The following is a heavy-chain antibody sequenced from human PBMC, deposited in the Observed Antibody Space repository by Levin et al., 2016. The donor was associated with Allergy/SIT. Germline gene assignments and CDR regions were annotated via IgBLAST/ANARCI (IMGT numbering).Heavy chain of an antibody. CDR2: ISSSDNTI. CDR1: GFTFSSYE. V-gene: IGHV3-48*03. Sequence: GGSLRLSCAASGFTFSSYEMNWVRQAPGKGLEWVSYISSSDNTIYYADSVKGRFTISRDNAKNSLYLQMNSLRAEDTAVYYCARGVGATYYYGMDVWGQGTTVTVSS. J-gene: IGHJ6*02. D-gene: IGHD2-15*01. CDR3: ARGVGATYYYGMDV.